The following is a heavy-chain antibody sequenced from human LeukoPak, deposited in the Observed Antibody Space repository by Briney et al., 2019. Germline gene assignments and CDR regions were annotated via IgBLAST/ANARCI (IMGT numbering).Heavy chain of an antibody. CDR3: ARGPNYGDCHRAAQSAFDI. V-gene: IGHV4-61*01. Sequence: SETLSLTCTVSGGSVSSGSYYWSWIRQPPGKGLEWIGYIYYSGSTNYNPSLKSRVTISVDTSKNQFSLKLSSVTAADTAVYYCARGPNYGDCHRAAQSAFDIWGQGTMVTVSS. CDR1: GGSVSSGSYY. D-gene: IGHD4-17*01. CDR2: IYYSGST. J-gene: IGHJ3*02.